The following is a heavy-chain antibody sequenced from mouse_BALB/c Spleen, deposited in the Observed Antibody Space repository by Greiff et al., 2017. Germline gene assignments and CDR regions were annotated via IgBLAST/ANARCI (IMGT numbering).Heavy chain of an antibody. CDR2: INSNGGST. J-gene: IGHJ3*01. Sequence: EVHLVESGGGLVQPGGSLKLSCAASGFTFSSYGMSWVRQTPDKRLELVATINSNGGSTYYPDSVKGRFTISRDNAKNTLYLQMSSLKSEDTAMYYCARKGIYYDYDSWFAYWGQGTLVTVSA. D-gene: IGHD2-4*01. V-gene: IGHV5-6-3*01. CDR1: GFTFSSYG. CDR3: ARKGIYYDYDSWFAY.